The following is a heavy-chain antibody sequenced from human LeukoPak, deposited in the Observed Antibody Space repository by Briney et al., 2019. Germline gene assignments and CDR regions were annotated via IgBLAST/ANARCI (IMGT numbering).Heavy chain of an antibody. CDR1: GYTFTSNY. CDR3: ARAGLTITYYYGSGSYPPYYYYYYMDV. J-gene: IGHJ6*03. CDR2: ISAYNGNT. V-gene: IGHV1-18*04. Sequence: GASVKVSCKAFGYTFTSNYMHWVRQAPGQGLEWMGWISAYNGNTNYAQKLQGRVTMTTDTSTSTAYMELRSLRSDDTAVYYCARAGLTITYYYGSGSYPPYYYYYYMDVWGKGTTVTISS. D-gene: IGHD3-10*01.